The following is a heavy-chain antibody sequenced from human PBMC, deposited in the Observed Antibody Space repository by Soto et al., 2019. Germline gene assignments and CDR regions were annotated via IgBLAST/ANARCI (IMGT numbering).Heavy chain of an antibody. J-gene: IGHJ4*02. CDR3: AKSRIRWLQVIGSKAALDY. D-gene: IGHD2-21*01. CDR2: ISYTGNNK. V-gene: IGHV3-30*18. CDR1: GFTFSNYG. Sequence: GGSLRLSCAASGFTFSNYGMHWVRQAPGKGLEWVAVISYTGNNKYYADSVKGRFTISRDNSKNTLYLQMITLRSEDTAIYYCAKSRIRWLQVIGSKAALDYWGQGTLVTVSS.